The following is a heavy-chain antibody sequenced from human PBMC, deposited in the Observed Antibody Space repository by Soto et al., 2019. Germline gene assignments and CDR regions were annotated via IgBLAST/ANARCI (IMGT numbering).Heavy chain of an antibody. J-gene: IGHJ4*02. CDR2: IYYGGST. CDR1: GGSISSYY. Sequence: QVQLQESGPGLVKPSETLSLTCTVSGGSISSYYWSWIRQPPGKGLEWIGYIYYGGSTNYNPSLKSRVTISVDTSKNQFSLKLSSVTAADTAVYYCARGSSSWSDYWGQGTLVTVSS. V-gene: IGHV4-59*01. CDR3: ARGSSSWSDY. D-gene: IGHD6-13*01.